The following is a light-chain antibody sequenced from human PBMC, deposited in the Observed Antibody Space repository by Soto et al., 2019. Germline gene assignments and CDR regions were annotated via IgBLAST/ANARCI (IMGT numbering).Light chain of an antibody. V-gene: IGLV1-44*01. CDR2: SND. CDR3: ATWDDSLDGGV. J-gene: IGLJ3*02. CDR1: DSNIGSNR. Sequence: QSVLTQPHSASGPPGQRVTISCFGSDSNIGSNRVNWYQQFPGAAPKLLIHSNDQRASGVPDRCSASKAGATASMAISGLQSEDEADYYCATWDDSLDGGVFGGGTQLTVL.